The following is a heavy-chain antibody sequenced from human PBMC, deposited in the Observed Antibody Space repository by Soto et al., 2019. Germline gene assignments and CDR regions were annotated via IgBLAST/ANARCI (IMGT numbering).Heavy chain of an antibody. CDR2: ISAYNGNT. D-gene: IGHD3-16*02. CDR1: GYTFTSYG. J-gene: IGHJ3*02. Sequence: ASVKVSCKASGYTFTSYGISWVRQAPGQGLEWMGWISAYNGNTNYAQKLKGRVTMTTDTSTSTAYMKLRSLRSNDTAVFYCARDVPTLYDYIWGSYRRDAFDIWGQGTMVTVSS. V-gene: IGHV1-18*01. CDR3: ARDVPTLYDYIWGSYRRDAFDI.